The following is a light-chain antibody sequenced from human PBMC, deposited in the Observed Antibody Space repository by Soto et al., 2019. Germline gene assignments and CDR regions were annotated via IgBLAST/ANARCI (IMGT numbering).Light chain of an antibody. V-gene: IGKV4-1*01. Sequence: DIVLTQSPDSLAVSLGERATINCKSSHNILYSSDNKNYLSWYQQRPGQPPKLLFYWASTREAGVPDRFGGRGSWTHFTFTNTSLQAEDVVVDDDQQYYSSPPTFGQGTKVEIK. J-gene: IGKJ1*01. CDR2: WAS. CDR1: HNILYSSDNKNY. CDR3: QQYYSSPPT.